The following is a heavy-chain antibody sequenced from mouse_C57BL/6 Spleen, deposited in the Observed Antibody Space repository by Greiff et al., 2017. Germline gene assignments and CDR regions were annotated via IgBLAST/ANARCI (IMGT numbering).Heavy chain of an antibody. D-gene: IGHD1-1*01. CDR3: ARGGSSYPYYFDY. V-gene: IGHV1-80*01. CDR2: IYPGDGDT. J-gene: IGHJ2*01. CDR1: GYAFSSYW. Sequence: VQLQQSGAELVKPGASVKISCKASGYAFSSYWMNWVKQRPGKGLEWIGQIYPGDGDTNYNGKFKGKATLTADKSSSTAYMQLSSLTSEDSAVYFCARGGSSYPYYFDYWGQGTTLTVSS.